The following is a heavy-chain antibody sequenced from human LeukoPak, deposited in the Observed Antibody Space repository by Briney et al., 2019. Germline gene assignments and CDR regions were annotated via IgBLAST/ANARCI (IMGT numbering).Heavy chain of an antibody. CDR3: ANSYGDYVTSYFDY. CDR2: VSNSGGTT. D-gene: IGHD4-17*01. J-gene: IGHJ4*02. CDR1: GFTFSNYA. V-gene: IGHV3-23*01. Sequence: GGSLRHSCAASGFTFSNYAMTWVRQGPGKGLEWVSTVSNSGGTTFYADSVKGRFTISRDNSKNTLYLQMNSLRAEDTAVYYCANSYGDYVTSYFDYWGQGTLVTVSS.